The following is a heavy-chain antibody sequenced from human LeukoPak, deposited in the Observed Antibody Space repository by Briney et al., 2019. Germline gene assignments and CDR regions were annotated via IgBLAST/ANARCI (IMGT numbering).Heavy chain of an antibody. V-gene: IGHV4-59*01. Sequence: SETLSLTCAVYGGSFSGYYWSWIRQPPGKGLEWIGYIYYSGSTNYNPSLKSRVTISVDTSKNQFSLKLSSVTAADTAVYYWARYSNYGDYYYYYMDVWGKGTTVTVSS. CDR1: GGSFSGYY. CDR3: ARYSNYGDYYYYYMDV. J-gene: IGHJ6*03. CDR2: IYYSGST. D-gene: IGHD4-11*01.